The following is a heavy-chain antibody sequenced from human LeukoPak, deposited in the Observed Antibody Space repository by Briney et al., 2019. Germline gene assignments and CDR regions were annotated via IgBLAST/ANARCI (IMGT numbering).Heavy chain of an antibody. CDR1: GFTFSSYA. V-gene: IGHV3-23*01. CDR2: ISGSGGSK. Sequence: GGSLRLSCAASGFTFSSYAMSWVRQAPGKGLEWVSTISGSGGSKYYADSVKGRFTISRDNAKNSLYLQMNSLRAEDTAVYYCARDGGSGSNPQPYWGQGTLVTVSS. D-gene: IGHD1-26*01. CDR3: ARDGGSGSNPQPY. J-gene: IGHJ4*02.